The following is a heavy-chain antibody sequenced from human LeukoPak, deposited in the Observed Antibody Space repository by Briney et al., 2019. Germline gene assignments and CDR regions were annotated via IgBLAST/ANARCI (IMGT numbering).Heavy chain of an antibody. CDR1: GGALHGLQ. CDR3: ARGGSTFGVDP. J-gene: IGHJ5*02. Sequence: SGTPSPHLAVYGGALHGLQWRRNPPPPRKGLEWIGEINHSGSTNYNPSLKSRVTISVDTSKNQFSLKLSSVTAADTAVYYCARGGSTFGVDPWGQGTLVTVSS. V-gene: IGHV4-34*01. D-gene: IGHD3-16*01. CDR2: INHSGST.